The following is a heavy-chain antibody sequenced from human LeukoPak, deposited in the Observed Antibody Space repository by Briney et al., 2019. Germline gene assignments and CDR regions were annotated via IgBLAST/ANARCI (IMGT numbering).Heavy chain of an antibody. CDR2: IYTSGTT. J-gene: IGHJ3*02. D-gene: IGHD5-18*01. CDR3: AGLYSYGYLGGFDI. V-gene: IGHV4-4*07. CDR1: GGSMNNYY. Sequence: SETLSLTCTVSGGSMNNYYWSWIRQPAGKGLEWIGQIYTSGTTNYNPSLKSRVTISVDTSKNQFSLKLSSVTAADTAVYYCAGLYSYGYLGGFDIWGQGTMVTVSS.